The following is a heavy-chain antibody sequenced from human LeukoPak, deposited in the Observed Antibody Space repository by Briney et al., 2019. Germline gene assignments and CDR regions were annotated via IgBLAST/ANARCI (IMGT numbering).Heavy chain of an antibody. Sequence: SETLSLTCAVYGGSFSGYYWSWIRQPPGKGLEWIGEINHSGSTNYNPSLKSRVTISVDTPKNQFSLKLSSVTAADTAVYYCARSEGTTAVDYWGQGTLVTVSS. CDR3: ARSEGTTAVDY. D-gene: IGHD4-17*01. J-gene: IGHJ4*02. CDR1: GGSFSGYY. CDR2: INHSGST. V-gene: IGHV4-34*01.